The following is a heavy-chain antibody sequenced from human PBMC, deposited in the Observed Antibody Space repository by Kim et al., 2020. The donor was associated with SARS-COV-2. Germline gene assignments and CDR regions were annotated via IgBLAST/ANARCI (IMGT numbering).Heavy chain of an antibody. CDR2: IYYSGST. CDR3: ARRVDGLAYSVMDG. V-gene: IGHV4-39*07. CDR1: GGSISSSSYY. J-gene: IGHJ6*03. D-gene: IGHD2-21*01. Sequence: SETLSLTCTVSGGSISSSSYYWGWIRQPPGKGLEWSGSIYYSGSTYYNPSLKSRVTISVDTSKNQFSLKLSSVTAADTAVYYCARRVDGLAYSVMDGWG.